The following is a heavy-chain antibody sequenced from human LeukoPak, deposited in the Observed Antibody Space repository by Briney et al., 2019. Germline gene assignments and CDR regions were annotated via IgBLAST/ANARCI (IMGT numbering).Heavy chain of an antibody. Sequence: GGSLRLSCAASGFTLNNYAMSWVRQAPGKGLEWVSIINNSGGSTYYADSVKGRFTISRDLSKNTLYLQMNSLRAEDTALYYCARKYSGTNPFDYWGQGTLVTASS. J-gene: IGHJ4*02. CDR1: GFTLNNYA. D-gene: IGHD1-26*01. CDR3: ARKYSGTNPFDY. CDR2: INNSGGST. V-gene: IGHV3-23*01.